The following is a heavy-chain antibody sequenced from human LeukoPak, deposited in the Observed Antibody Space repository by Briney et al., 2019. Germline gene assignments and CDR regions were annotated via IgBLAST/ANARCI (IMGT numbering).Heavy chain of an antibody. CDR1: GYTFTSYD. V-gene: IGHV1-8*03. CDR2: MNPNSGNT. D-gene: IGHD5-18*01. Sequence: ASVKVSCKASGYTFTSYDINWVRQATGQGLEWMGWMNPNSGNTGYAHKFQGRVTITRNTSISTAYMELSSLRSEDTAVYYCARGLGAAMLFGGIDYRGQGTLVTVSS. J-gene: IGHJ4*02. CDR3: ARGLGAAMLFGGIDY.